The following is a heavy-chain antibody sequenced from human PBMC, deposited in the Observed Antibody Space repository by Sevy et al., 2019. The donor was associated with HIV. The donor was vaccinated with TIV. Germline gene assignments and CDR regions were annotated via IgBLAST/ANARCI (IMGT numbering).Heavy chain of an antibody. CDR3: ARESGIDWYLDY. V-gene: IGHV3-33*01. D-gene: IGHD3-9*01. J-gene: IGHJ4*02. CDR1: GFTFSTYD. CDR2: IGYDGSNK. Sequence: GGSLRLSCAASGFTFSTYDIHWVRQAPGKGLEWVAAVIGYDGSNKYYADSVKGRFTISRDNSKNTLYLQMNSLRAGDTAVYYCARESGIDWYLDYWGQGTLVTVSS.